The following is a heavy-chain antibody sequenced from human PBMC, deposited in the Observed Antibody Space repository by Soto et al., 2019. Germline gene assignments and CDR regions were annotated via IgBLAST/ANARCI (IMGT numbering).Heavy chain of an antibody. Sequence: GSLILSYAASGFTFSAHTMTWARQAPGKGLEWVSYIGTDTVTKHYPDSVRGRFTISRDNAKNSLYLQMDSLRAEDTAVYYCARDLMSVRRVYGARGGDAFDIWGQGTVVTVSS. CDR2: IGTDTVTK. D-gene: IGHD2-8*01. CDR1: GFTFSAHT. J-gene: IGHJ3*02. CDR3: ARDLMSVRRVYGARGGDAFDI. V-gene: IGHV3-48*01.